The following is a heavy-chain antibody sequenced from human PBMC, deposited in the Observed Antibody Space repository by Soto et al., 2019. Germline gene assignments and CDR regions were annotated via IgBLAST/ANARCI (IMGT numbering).Heavy chain of an antibody. D-gene: IGHD3-3*01. CDR1: GGSVSSGSYY. CDR2: IFYSGST. CDR3: ARGMSGDLTWALY. J-gene: IGHJ4*02. V-gene: IGHV4-61*01. Sequence: QVQLQESGPGLVKPSETLSLTCTVSGGSVSSGSYYWNWIRQPPGKGLEWIGYIFYSGSTTYNPSLKSRVTISVDTYKNQFSLKLSSVTAADTAVYYCARGMSGDLTWALYWGQGTLVTVSS.